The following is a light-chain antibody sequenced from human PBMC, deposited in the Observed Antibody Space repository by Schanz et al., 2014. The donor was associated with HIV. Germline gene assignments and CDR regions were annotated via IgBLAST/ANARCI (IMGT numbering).Light chain of an antibody. CDR3: QQYNSYSYT. CDR2: KAS. CDR1: QGVSDW. J-gene: IGKJ2*01. V-gene: IGKV1-5*03. Sequence: DIQMTQSPSSVSASVGDRVTITCRASQGVSDWLAWYQQKPGRVPTLLIYKASTLEPGVPSRFSGSGSGTEFTLTISSLQPEDFATYYCQQYNSYSYTFGQGTKLEIK.